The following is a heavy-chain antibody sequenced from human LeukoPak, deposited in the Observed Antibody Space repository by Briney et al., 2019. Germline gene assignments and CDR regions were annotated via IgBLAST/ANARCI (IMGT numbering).Heavy chain of an antibody. CDR1: GDSISSNY. V-gene: IGHV4-59*01. J-gene: IGHJ4*02. Sequence: SETLSLTCTVSGDSISSNYWSWIRQPAGKGLEWIGHIYYTGSTNYNPSLKSRVTISVDTSKKHFSLKLSSVTAADTAVYYCARTNPGYSSSWYFDSWGQGTLVTVSS. CDR2: IYYTGST. CDR3: ARTNPGYSSSWYFDS. D-gene: IGHD6-13*01.